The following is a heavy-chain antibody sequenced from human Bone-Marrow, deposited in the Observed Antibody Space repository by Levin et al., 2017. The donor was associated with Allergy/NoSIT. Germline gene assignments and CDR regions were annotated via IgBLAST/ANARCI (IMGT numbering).Heavy chain of an antibody. CDR3: ARASATRFDP. CDR1: GFTFSSYW. CDR2: INGDGSST. J-gene: IGHJ5*02. Sequence: GGSLRLFCVASGFTFSSYWMHWLRQAPGKGLVWVSRINGDGSSTAYADSVKGRFTISRDNAKNTLYLQMNSLRAEDTAVYYCARASATRFDPWGQGTLVTVSS. V-gene: IGHV3-74*01.